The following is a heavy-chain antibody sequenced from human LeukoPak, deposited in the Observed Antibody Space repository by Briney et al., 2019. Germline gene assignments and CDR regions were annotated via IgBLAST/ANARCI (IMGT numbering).Heavy chain of an antibody. J-gene: IGHJ4*02. Sequence: SQTLSLTCTVSGDSISTGGYYWSWVRQHPGRGLEWIGNIYFSGSTNYNPSLKRRVAISVDTSKNLFFLNLTSVTVADTAVYYCARVQTYFFDSRDLFYFDYWGQGTLVTVSS. D-gene: IGHD3-22*01. CDR3: ARVQTYFFDSRDLFYFDY. CDR2: IYFSGST. V-gene: IGHV4-31*03. CDR1: GDSISTGGYY.